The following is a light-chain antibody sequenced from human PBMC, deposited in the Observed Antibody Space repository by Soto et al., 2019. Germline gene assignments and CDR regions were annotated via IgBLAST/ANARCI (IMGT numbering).Light chain of an antibody. CDR2: EVS. J-gene: IGLJ1*01. V-gene: IGLV2-14*01. Sequence: QSALTQPASVSGSPGQSITISCTGTSGDVGGYNFVSWYQQHPGKAPKLMIYEVSNRPSGVSNRFSGSKSGNTASLTISGLPAEDEADYYCSSFTSGRILFXTGTKLTVL. CDR3: SSFTSGRIL. CDR1: SGDVGGYNF.